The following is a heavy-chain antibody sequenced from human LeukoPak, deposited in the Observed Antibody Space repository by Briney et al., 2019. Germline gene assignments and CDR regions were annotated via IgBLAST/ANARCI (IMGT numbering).Heavy chain of an antibody. CDR2: ISAYNGNT. D-gene: IGHD2-15*01. Sequence: ASAKVSCKASGYTFTSYGISWVRQAPGQGLEWMGWISAYNGNTNYAQKLQGRVTMTTDTSMSTAYMELRSLRSDDTAVYYCARDCSGGSCYDNYFDYWGQGTLVTVSS. CDR1: GYTFTSYG. CDR3: ARDCSGGSCYDNYFDY. V-gene: IGHV1-18*01. J-gene: IGHJ4*02.